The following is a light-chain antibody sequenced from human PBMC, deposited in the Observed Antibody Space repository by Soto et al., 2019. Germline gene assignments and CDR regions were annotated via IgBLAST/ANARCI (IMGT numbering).Light chain of an antibody. CDR2: GAS. CDR3: QHYNDLPT. CDR1: QSVSSN. V-gene: IGKV3-15*01. Sequence: IRMYQSPATLSMSLRERATLSCRASQSVSSNLAWYQQKPGQAPRLLIYGASTRATGIPARFSGSGSGTEFTLTISSLQSEDFAVYYCQHYNDLPTFGHGTMVDI. J-gene: IGKJ1*01.